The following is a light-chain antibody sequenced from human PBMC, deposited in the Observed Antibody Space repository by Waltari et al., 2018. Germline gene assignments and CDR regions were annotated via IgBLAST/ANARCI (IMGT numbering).Light chain of an antibody. CDR1: NTRDKT. J-gene: IGLJ2*01. CDR3: QVWDDTRDQPV. CDR2: DST. Sequence: SYVLTQPPSVSVAPGKTARISLPGPNTRDKTVYWYPQTPGQAPVVVIYDSTVRPSGIPDRFSGSDPATLTIARVEAGDEADYYCQVWDDTRDQPVFGGGTRLTVL. V-gene: IGLV3-21*03.